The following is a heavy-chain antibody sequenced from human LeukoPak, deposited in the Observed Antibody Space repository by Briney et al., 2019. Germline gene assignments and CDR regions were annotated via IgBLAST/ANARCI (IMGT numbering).Heavy chain of an antibody. Sequence: GGSLRLSCAASGFTFSNYGMSWVRQAPGKGLEWVSGISGSGASTYDADSVKGRFTISRDNSKNTLYLQMNSLRAEDTAVYYCAKFVDDVVVVPDAYFDYWGQGTLVTVSS. CDR3: AKFVDDVVVVPDAYFDY. D-gene: IGHD2-2*01. CDR1: GFTFSNYG. CDR2: ISGSGAST. J-gene: IGHJ4*02. V-gene: IGHV3-23*01.